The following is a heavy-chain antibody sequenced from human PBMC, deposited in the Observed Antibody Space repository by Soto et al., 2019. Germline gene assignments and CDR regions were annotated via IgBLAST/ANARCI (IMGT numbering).Heavy chain of an antibody. CDR1: GLNFSGSA. CDR3: TTERDY. J-gene: IGHJ4*02. V-gene: IGHV3-73*02. Sequence: EVQLVESGGGLVQIGGSLRLSCATSGLNFSGSAMHWARQASGKGLEWVSRISSRPHNYATTYAASVEGRFTISRDDSKNTVYLQMNGLKTEDTAVYYCTTERDYWGRGTLVTVSS. CDR2: ISSRPHNYAT.